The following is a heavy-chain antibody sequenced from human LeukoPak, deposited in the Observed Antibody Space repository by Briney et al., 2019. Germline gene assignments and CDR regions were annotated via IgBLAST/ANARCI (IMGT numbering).Heavy chain of an antibody. CDR2: IIPIFGTA. D-gene: IGHD5-24*01. J-gene: IGHJ4*02. CDR1: GGTFSSYA. CDR3: ARERLEMAQNDYFDY. V-gene: IGHV1-69*01. Sequence: SVKVSCKASGGTFSSYAISWVRQAPGQGLEWMGGIIPIFGTANYAQKLQGRVTITADESTSTAYMELSSLRSEDTAVYYCARERLEMAQNDYFDYWGQGTLVTVSS.